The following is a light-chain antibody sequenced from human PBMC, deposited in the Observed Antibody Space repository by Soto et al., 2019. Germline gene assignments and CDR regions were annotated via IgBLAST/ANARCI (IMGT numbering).Light chain of an antibody. CDR3: QQSYSIPIT. Sequence: DIQMTQSPSSLSASVGDRVTITCRASQSISNYLNWYQQKPGKAPKLVIYAASSLQSGVPSRFTGSGSGTDFTLTISSLQPEDFATYYCQQSYSIPITVGQGTRLEIK. CDR1: QSISNY. CDR2: AAS. J-gene: IGKJ5*01. V-gene: IGKV1-39*01.